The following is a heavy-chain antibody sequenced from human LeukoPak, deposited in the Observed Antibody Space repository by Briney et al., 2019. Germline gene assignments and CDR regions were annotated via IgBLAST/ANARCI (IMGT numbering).Heavy chain of an antibody. Sequence: PGGSLRLSCAASRFTFSTYGMSWVRRAQGKGLEWVSAISSSCDYTYYGDTVKGRFTITRDNLKDTLSLQMSSLRADDTALYYCAKGLGYRDFFPKDYWGQGTLVTVSS. J-gene: IGHJ4*02. CDR1: RFTFSTYG. CDR3: AKGLGYRDFFPKDY. V-gene: IGHV3-23*01. CDR2: ISSSCDYT. D-gene: IGHD4-17*01.